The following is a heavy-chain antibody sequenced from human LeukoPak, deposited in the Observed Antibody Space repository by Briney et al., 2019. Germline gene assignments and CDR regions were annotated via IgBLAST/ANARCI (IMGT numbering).Heavy chain of an antibody. J-gene: IGHJ5*02. CDR1: GFTFSNAW. Sequence: GGSLRLSCAASGFTFSNAWMSWVRQAPGKGLEWVANIKQDGSEKYYVDSVKGRFTISRDNAKNSLYLQMNSLRAEDTAVYHCARRFSGWYLSVDPLNENWFDPWGQGTLVTVSS. CDR3: ARRFSGWYLSVDPLNENWFDP. V-gene: IGHV3-7*01. D-gene: IGHD6-19*01. CDR2: IKQDGSEK.